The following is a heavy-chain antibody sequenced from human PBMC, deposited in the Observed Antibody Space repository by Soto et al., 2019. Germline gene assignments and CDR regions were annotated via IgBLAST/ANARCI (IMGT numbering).Heavy chain of an antibody. CDR1: GFTFSSYA. D-gene: IGHD3-22*01. V-gene: IGHV3-64D*08. J-gene: IGHJ4*02. CDR2: ISSNGGST. CDR3: VKVGTPPYYYDSSGYSPFDY. Sequence: GGSLRLSCSASGFTFSSYAMHWVRQAPGKGLEYVSAISSNGGSTYYADSVKGRFTISRDNSKNTLYLQMSSLRAEDTAVYYCVKVGTPPYYYDSSGYSPFDYWGQGTLVTVSS.